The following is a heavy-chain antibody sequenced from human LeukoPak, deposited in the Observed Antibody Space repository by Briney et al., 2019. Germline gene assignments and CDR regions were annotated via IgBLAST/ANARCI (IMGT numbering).Heavy chain of an antibody. Sequence: GGSLRLSCAASGFTFSSYWMHWVRQAPGKGLVWVSRINSDGSSTIYADSVKGRFTISRDNAKNTLYLQMNSLRAEDTAVYYCARGDGYNPFDYWGQGTLVTVSS. CDR3: ARGDGYNPFDY. CDR2: INSDGSST. D-gene: IGHD5-24*01. CDR1: GFTFSSYW. V-gene: IGHV3-74*01. J-gene: IGHJ4*02.